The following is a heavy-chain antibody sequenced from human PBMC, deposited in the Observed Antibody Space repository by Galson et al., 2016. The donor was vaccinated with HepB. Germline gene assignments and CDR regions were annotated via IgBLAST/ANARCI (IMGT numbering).Heavy chain of an antibody. J-gene: IGHJ4*02. CDR2: IWNDGSYK. CDR3: AREGTNIAVAATAFDY. V-gene: IGHV3-33*01. D-gene: IGHD6-19*01. Sequence: PGKGLEWVALIWNDGSYKNYADSVKGRFTISRDNSKNALSLQMNSLRAEDTAVYYCAREGTNIAVAATAFDYWGQGTLVTVSS.